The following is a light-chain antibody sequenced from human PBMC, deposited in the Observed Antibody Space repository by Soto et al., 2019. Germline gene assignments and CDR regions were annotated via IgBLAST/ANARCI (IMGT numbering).Light chain of an antibody. CDR3: QQRRTWPSGLS. J-gene: IGKJ2*03. CDR1: QSVTNY. V-gene: IGKV3-11*01. Sequence: EIVLTQSPATLSLSPGETATLSCRASQSVTNYLAWFQQKPGQPPRLLIYETSNRAAGVPARFSGSGSGTGFTLTISSLEPDHFAIYYCQQRRTWPSGLSFGPGTKLEIK. CDR2: ETS.